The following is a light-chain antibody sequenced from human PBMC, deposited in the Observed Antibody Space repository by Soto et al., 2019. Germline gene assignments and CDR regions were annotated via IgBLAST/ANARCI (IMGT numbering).Light chain of an antibody. CDR3: QQYGSSPIT. CDR1: QSVSSSY. CDR2: DAS. Sequence: EIIFTQSPATLSFSPGDRATLSCGASQSVSSSYVAWYQHRPGLAPRLLIHDASSRATGIPDRFSGTKSGTDFTLTIRRLEPEDAAVYYCQQYGSSPITFGQGTRLEIK. V-gene: IGKV3D-20*01. J-gene: IGKJ5*01.